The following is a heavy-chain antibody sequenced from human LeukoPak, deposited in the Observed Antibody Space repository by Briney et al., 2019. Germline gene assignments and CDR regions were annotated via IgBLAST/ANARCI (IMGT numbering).Heavy chain of an antibody. Sequence: GGSLTLSCAASGFSFSIHGMHWVRQAPGKGLEWVAFIRYDGSNKYYADSVKGRFTISRDNSKNTLYLQMNSLRAEDTAVYYCARVAPFDYWGQGTLVTVSS. CDR3: ARVAPFDY. CDR1: GFSFSIHG. J-gene: IGHJ4*02. CDR2: IRYDGSNK. V-gene: IGHV3-30*02.